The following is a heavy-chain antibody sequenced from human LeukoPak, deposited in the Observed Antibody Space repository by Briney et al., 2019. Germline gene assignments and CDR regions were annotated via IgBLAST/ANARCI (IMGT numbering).Heavy chain of an antibody. CDR2: ISSSGSTI. CDR1: GFTFSSYE. J-gene: IGHJ5*02. D-gene: IGHD4-17*01. Sequence: GGSLRLSCAASGFTFSSYEMNWVRQAPGKGLEWVSYISSSGSTIYYADSVKGRFTISRDNAKNSLYLQMNSLRAEDTAVYYCAKASLGDYDNWFDPWGQGTLVTVSP. V-gene: IGHV3-48*03. CDR3: AKASLGDYDNWFDP.